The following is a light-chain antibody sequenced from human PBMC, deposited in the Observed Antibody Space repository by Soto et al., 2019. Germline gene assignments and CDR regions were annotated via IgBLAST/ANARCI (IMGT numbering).Light chain of an antibody. V-gene: IGKV3-20*01. CDR2: EAS. J-gene: IGKJ1*01. CDR1: QSVSSSS. CDR3: QQYRT. Sequence: EIVLTQSPGTLSLSPGERATLSCRASQSVSSSSLAWYQQNPGQAPRLLIYEASSRATGIPDRFSGSGSGTAFTLTISRLEPEDFAVYYCQQYRTFGQGTKVDIK.